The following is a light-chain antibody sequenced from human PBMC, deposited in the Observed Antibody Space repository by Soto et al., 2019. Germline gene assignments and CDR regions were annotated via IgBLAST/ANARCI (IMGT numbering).Light chain of an antibody. V-gene: IGLV2-14*03. CDR1: SSDVGGYNY. Sequence: QSALTQPASVSGSPGQSITISCTGASSDVGGYNYVSWYQQHPGKAPKLMIYDVINRPSGVSNRFSGSKSGNSASLTISGLQGEDEADYYCSSYTSSSTYVVFGGGTKVTVL. CDR2: DVI. CDR3: SSYTSSSTYVV. J-gene: IGLJ2*01.